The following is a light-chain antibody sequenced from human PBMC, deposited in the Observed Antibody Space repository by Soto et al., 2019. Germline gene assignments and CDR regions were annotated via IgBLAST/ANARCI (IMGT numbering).Light chain of an antibody. CDR1: QDISNN. Sequence: DVQMTQSPSSLSASVGDRVTITCQASQDISNNLNLYQQKPGKAPKLLIYDASDLETGAPSRFSGSGSGPEFTFTISSLKPEDVATDDCYRYDNLPPLLTFGGGTKVEIK. CDR3: YRYDNLPPLLT. CDR2: DAS. V-gene: IGKV1-33*01. J-gene: IGKJ4*01.